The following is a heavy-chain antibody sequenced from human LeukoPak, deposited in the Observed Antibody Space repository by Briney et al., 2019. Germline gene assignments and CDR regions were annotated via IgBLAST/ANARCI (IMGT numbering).Heavy chain of an antibody. V-gene: IGHV1-69*04. J-gene: IGHJ3*02. CDR2: IIPILGIA. CDR1: GGTFSSYA. Sequence: ASVKVSCKASGGTFSSYAISWVRQAPGQGLEWMGRIIPILGIANYAQKFQGRVTITADKSTSTAYMELSSLRSEDTAVSYCATVGIAARHDAFDIWGQGTMVTVSS. CDR3: ATVGIAARHDAFDI. D-gene: IGHD6-6*01.